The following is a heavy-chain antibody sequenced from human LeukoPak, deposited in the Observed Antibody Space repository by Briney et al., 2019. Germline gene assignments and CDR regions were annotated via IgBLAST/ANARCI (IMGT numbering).Heavy chain of an antibody. CDR2: FDPEDGET. J-gene: IGHJ6*02. Sequence: GASVKVSCKVSGNSLTEMSMHWVRQAPGKGLEWMGGFDPEDGETIYAQKFQGRVTMTEDTSTDTAYMELSSLRSEDTAVYYCATGVYSYGPFYYYYGMDVWGQGTTVTVSS. CDR1: GNSLTEMS. D-gene: IGHD5-18*01. V-gene: IGHV1-24*01. CDR3: ATGVYSYGPFYYYYGMDV.